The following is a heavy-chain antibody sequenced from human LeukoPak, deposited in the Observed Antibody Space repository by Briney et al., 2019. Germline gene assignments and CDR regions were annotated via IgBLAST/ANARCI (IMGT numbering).Heavy chain of an antibody. CDR3: ARDLRLWGSGTYFYY. Sequence: ASVKVSCKAFGYTFTSLATHWVRQAPGQRLEWMGWINAGNGNTKYSQKIQGRVTITRDTSASTAYMELSSLRSEDTAVYYCARDLRLWGSGTYFYYWGQGTPVTVSS. D-gene: IGHD3-10*01. CDR2: INAGNGNT. V-gene: IGHV1-3*01. CDR1: GYTFTSLA. J-gene: IGHJ4*02.